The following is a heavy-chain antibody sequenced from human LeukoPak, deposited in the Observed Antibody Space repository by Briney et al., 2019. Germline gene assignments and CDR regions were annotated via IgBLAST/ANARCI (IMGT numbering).Heavy chain of an antibody. J-gene: IGHJ4*02. Sequence: PGGSLRLSCAASGFTFSSSLMTWVRQAPGKGLEWVASVNQDGGEKNYVDSVKGRFTISRDNAKNSLYLQMNSLRTEDTAAYYCASGRVTAVYWGQGTLVTVSS. D-gene: IGHD2-21*02. CDR3: ASGRVTAVY. V-gene: IGHV3-7*03. CDR1: GFTFSSSL. CDR2: VNQDGGEK.